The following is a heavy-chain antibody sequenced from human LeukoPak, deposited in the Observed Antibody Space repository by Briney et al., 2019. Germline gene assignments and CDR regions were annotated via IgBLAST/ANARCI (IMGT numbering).Heavy chain of an antibody. CDR2: ISGSSGII. D-gene: IGHD3-22*01. V-gene: IGHV3-48*01. CDR1: GFTFNTYT. J-gene: IGHJ4*02. CDR3: AKVRYDSSGYQSPYFDY. Sequence: GGSLRLSCAASGFTFNTYTMNWVRQAPGKGLEWVSYISGSSGIIDCADSVRGRFTISRDNAKNSLYLQMNSLRAEDTAVYYCAKVRYDSSGYQSPYFDYWGQGILVTVSS.